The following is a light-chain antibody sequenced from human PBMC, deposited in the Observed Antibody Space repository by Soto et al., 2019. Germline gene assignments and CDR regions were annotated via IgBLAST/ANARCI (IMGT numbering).Light chain of an antibody. CDR3: QQYGSSRIT. CDR2: GAS. V-gene: IGKV3-20*01. CDR1: QSVSSSY. Sequence: EIVFTQSPGTLSLSPGERATLSCRASQSVSSSYLAWYQQKPGQAPRLLIYGASSRATGIPDRFSGSGSGTDFTLTISRLEPEDFAVYYCQQYGSSRITFGQGTRLEI. J-gene: IGKJ5*01.